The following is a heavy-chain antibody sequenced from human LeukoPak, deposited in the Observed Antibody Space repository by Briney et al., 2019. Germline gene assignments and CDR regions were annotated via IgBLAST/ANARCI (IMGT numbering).Heavy chain of an antibody. CDR2: INPSGGST. Sequence: AASVKVSCKASGYTFTGYYMHWVRQAPGQGLEWMGIINPSGGSTSYAQKFQGRVTMTRDTSTSTVYMELSSLRSEDTAVYYCARDDSKRGYTYWGQGTLVTVSS. D-gene: IGHD5-18*01. J-gene: IGHJ4*02. CDR1: GYTFTGYY. CDR3: ARDDSKRGYTY. V-gene: IGHV1-46*01.